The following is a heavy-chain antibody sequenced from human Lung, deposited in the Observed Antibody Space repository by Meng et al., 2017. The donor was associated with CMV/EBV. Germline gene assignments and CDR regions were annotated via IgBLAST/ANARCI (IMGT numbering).Heavy chain of an antibody. J-gene: IGHJ6*02. CDR1: GFTFSSYG. D-gene: IGHD6-13*01. CDR2: IRYDGSNK. V-gene: IGHV3-30*02. CDR3: AKDRLSSSSWYYYYYGMDV. Sequence: SXAASGFTFSSYGMHWVRQAPGKGLEWVAFIRYDGSNKYYADSVKGRFTISRDNSKNTLYLQMNSLRAEDTAVYYCAKDRLSSSSWYYYYYGMDVWGQGTXVTVSS.